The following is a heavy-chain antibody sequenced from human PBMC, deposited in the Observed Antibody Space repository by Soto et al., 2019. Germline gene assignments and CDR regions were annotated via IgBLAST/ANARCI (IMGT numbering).Heavy chain of an antibody. J-gene: IGHJ5*02. CDR3: AKDLYSSGWYNYFDP. V-gene: IGHV3-30*18. Sequence: QVQLAESGGGVVQPGRSLRLSCAASGFPFSTTGMHWVRQAPGKGLEWVAMISHDGGAKYYADSVKGRFTISRDDSKNTLYLQMNSLRPEDTAVYYCAKDLYSSGWYNYFDPWGQGTLVTVSS. CDR1: GFPFSTTG. D-gene: IGHD6-19*01. CDR2: ISHDGGAK.